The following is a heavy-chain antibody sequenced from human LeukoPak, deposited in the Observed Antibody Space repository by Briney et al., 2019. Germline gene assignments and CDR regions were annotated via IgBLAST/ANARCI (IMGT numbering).Heavy chain of an antibody. CDR3: ARVFSYGDHNDY. J-gene: IGHJ4*02. V-gene: IGHV4-4*07. D-gene: IGHD4-17*01. CDR2: IYSSGST. Sequence: SETLCLTCTVSGGSISSYYWSWIRQPAGKGLEWIGRIYSSGSTNYNPSLKSRVTMSVDTSKNQFSLKVSSVTAADTAVYYCARVFSYGDHNDYWGQGNLVPGSS. CDR1: GGSISSYY.